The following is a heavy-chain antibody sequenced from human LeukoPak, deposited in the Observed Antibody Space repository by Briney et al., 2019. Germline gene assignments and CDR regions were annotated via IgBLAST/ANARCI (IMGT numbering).Heavy chain of an antibody. CDR2: INSEGSST. Sequence: GGSLRLSCAASRFTFSAYWLHWVRQAPGKGLVWVSRINSEGSSTSYADSVKGRFTLSRDNAKNTLYLQMNSLRAEDTAVYYCARGERYGSSNYWGQGTLVTVSS. CDR3: ARGERYGSSNY. D-gene: IGHD1-26*01. CDR1: RFTFSAYW. V-gene: IGHV3-74*01. J-gene: IGHJ4*02.